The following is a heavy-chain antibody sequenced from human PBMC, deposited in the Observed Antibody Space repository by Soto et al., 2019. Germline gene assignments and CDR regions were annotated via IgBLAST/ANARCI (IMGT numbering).Heavy chain of an antibody. CDR3: ARHVPAAGYYYGMDV. D-gene: IGHD2-2*01. V-gene: IGHV1-69*12. Sequence: QVQLVQSGAEVKKPGSSVKVSCKASGGTFSSYAISWVRQAPGQGLEWMGGIIPIFGTANYAQKFQGRFTISADESTRSAYRGLRSLRSEDTAVYYCARHVPAAGYYYGMDVWGQGTTVTVSS. CDR2: IIPIFGTA. CDR1: GGTFSSYA. J-gene: IGHJ6*02.